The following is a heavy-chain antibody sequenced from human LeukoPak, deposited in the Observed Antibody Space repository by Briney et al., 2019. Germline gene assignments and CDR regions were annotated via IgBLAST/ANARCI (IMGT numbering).Heavy chain of an antibody. CDR3: ARDLASSGWYRVPHHAAFDI. CDR2: ISWNSGSI. CDR1: GFTFDDYA. D-gene: IGHD6-19*01. V-gene: IGHV3-9*01. J-gene: IGHJ3*02. Sequence: PGRSLRLSCAASGFTFDDYAMHWARQAPGKGLEWVSGISWNSGSIGYADSVKGRFTISRDNAKNSLYLQMNSLRAEDTAVYYCARDLASSGWYRVPHHAAFDIWGQGTMVTVSS.